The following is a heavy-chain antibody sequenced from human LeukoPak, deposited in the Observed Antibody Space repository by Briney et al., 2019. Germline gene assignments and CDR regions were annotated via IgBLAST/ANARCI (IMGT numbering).Heavy chain of an antibody. CDR2: ISSSGSYI. J-gene: IGHJ4*02. CDR3: VIGDSSGWDPKLARGRKTYYFDY. V-gene: IGHV3-21*01. Sequence: GGSLRLPCAASGFTFSSYSMNWVRQAPGEGLEWVSSISSSGSYIYYADSVKGRFTISRDNAKNSLYLQMNSLRAEDTAVYYCVIGDSSGWDPKLARGRKTYYFDYWGQGTLVTVPS. D-gene: IGHD3-22*01. CDR1: GFTFSSYS.